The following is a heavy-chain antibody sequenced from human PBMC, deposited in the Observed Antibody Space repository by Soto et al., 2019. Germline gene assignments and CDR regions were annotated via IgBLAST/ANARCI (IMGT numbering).Heavy chain of an antibody. Sequence: LRLSCAASGFTFSSYEMNWVRQAPGKGLEWVSYISSSGSTIYYADSVKGRFTISRDNAKNSLYLQMNSLRAEDTAVYYCARDSRLGELSSPYYYGIDVWGQGTTVTVYS. D-gene: IGHD3-16*02. CDR2: ISSSGSTI. V-gene: IGHV3-48*03. CDR1: GFTFSSYE. J-gene: IGHJ6*02. CDR3: ARDSRLGELSSPYYYGIDV.